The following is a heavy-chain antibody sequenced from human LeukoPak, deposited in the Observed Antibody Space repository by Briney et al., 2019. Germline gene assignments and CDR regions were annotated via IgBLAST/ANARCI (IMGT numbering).Heavy chain of an antibody. CDR1: GGSFSGYY. CDR2: INHSGNT. D-gene: IGHD2-15*01. J-gene: IGHJ5*02. Sequence: KPSETLSLTCDVYGGSFSGYYCSWIRQAPGKGLEWIGEINHSGNTNYHPSLKSRVTISLDTSKNQFSLKLNSVTAADTAVYYCVTEPGYCTGGRCYGGWFDPWGQGTLVTVSS. V-gene: IGHV4-34*01. CDR3: VTEPGYCTGGRCYGGWFDP.